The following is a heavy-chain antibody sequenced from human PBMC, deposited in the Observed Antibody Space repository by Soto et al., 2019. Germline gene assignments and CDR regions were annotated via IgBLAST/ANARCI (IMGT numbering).Heavy chain of an antibody. CDR1: GFTFSSYS. V-gene: IGHV3-48*01. J-gene: IGHJ6*02. D-gene: IGHD4-17*01. Sequence: EVQLVESGGGLVQPGGSLRLSCAASGFTFSSYSMNWVRQAPGKGLEWVSYISSSSSTISYADSVKGRFTISRDNAKNPLHLQMNSLRAEDTAVYYCAGTVTTYYYYGMDVWGQGTTVTVSS. CDR2: ISSSSSTI. CDR3: AGTVTTYYYYGMDV.